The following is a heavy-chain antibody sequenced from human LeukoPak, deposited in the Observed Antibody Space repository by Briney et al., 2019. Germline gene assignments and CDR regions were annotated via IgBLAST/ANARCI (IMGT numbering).Heavy chain of an antibody. Sequence: PGGSLRLSCSASGFTFKKYAMHWVRQAPGKGLEYVSAINSNGGRTYYADSVKGRFTISRDNSKNTLFLQMSSLRVEDTAVYYCVKDLHYDNSGYYSGAFDYWGQGTLVTVSS. V-gene: IGHV3-64D*06. CDR1: GFTFKKYA. J-gene: IGHJ4*02. CDR2: INSNGGRT. CDR3: VKDLHYDNSGYYSGAFDY. D-gene: IGHD3-22*01.